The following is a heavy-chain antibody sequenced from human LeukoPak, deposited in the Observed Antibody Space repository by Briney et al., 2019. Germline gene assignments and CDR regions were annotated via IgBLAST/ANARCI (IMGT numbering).Heavy chain of an antibody. V-gene: IGHV4-59*01. CDR1: GGSIGSNY. CDR2: IHKNVGT. CDR3: ARTFDTSGYFYYYDN. Sequence: SETLSLTCTVSGGSIGSNYWSWIRQPPGKGLEWIGYIHKNVGTNYNPSLKSRVTISLDTSKNQFSLKLSSVTAAGTAVYYCARTFDTSGYFYYYDNGGQGTLVTVSS. J-gene: IGHJ4*02. D-gene: IGHD3-22*01.